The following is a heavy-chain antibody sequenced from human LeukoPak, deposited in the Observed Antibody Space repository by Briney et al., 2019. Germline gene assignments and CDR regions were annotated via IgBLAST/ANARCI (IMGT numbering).Heavy chain of an antibody. CDR3: ARRAGEYSHPHDY. Sequence: GGSLRLSCAVSGFTFSHAWMSWVRQAPGKGLEWVSFIYSGGNTHYSDSVKGRFTLSRDNSKNTLYLQMNSLRAEDTAIYYCARRAGEYSHPHDYWGQGTLVTVSS. J-gene: IGHJ4*02. CDR1: GFTFSHAW. D-gene: IGHD2-15*01. V-gene: IGHV3-53*01. CDR2: IYSGGNT.